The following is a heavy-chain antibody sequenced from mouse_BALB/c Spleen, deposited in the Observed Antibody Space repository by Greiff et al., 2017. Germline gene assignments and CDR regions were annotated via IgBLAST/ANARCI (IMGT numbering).Heavy chain of an antibody. CDR2: IDPSDSET. CDR3: AKSYDYAMDY. V-gene: IGHV1-74*01. Sequence: QVQLQQSGPQLVRPGASVKISCKASGYSFTSYWMHWVKQRPGQGLEWIGMIDPSDSETRLNQKFKDKATLTVDKSSSTAYMQLSSPTSEDSAVYYCAKSYDYAMDYWGQGTSVTVSS. J-gene: IGHJ4*01. D-gene: IGHD2-3*01. CDR1: GYSFTSYW.